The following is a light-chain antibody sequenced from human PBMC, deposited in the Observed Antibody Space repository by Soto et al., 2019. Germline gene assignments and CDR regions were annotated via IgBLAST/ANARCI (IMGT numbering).Light chain of an antibody. Sequence: EIVLTQSPGTLSLSPGERATLSCRASQSISNSYLAWYQQKPGQAPRLLIYGASSRATGIPDRFSGSGSGTDFTLTISRLEPEDFAVYYCQQYNNLPFTFGPGTKVDIK. J-gene: IGKJ3*01. CDR2: GAS. V-gene: IGKV3-20*01. CDR1: QSISNSY. CDR3: QQYNNLPFT.